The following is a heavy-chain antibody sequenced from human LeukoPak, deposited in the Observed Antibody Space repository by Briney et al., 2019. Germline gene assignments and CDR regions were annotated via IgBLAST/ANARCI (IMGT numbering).Heavy chain of an antibody. D-gene: IGHD1-26*01. CDR1: GGSISSYY. V-gene: IGHV4-59*01. Sequence: SETLSLTCTVSGGSISSYYWSWIRQPPGKGLEWIGYSHYSGSTKYNPSLKGRVTISVDTSKSQFSLKLSSVTAADTAVYFCGRNNNLVGATNYDAFDIWGQGTMVTVSS. CDR3: GRNNNLVGATNYDAFDI. CDR2: SHYSGST. J-gene: IGHJ3*02.